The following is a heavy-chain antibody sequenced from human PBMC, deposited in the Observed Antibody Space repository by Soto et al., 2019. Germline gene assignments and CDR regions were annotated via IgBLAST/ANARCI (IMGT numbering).Heavy chain of an antibody. CDR2: IYRSGST. D-gene: IGHD3-10*01. J-gene: IGHJ4*02. V-gene: IGHV3-53*01. CDR1: GFNVSSNY. CDR3: AGDPGGSHDY. Sequence: PGGSLRLSCTASGFNVSSNYMSWVRQAPGKGLEWVSYIYRSGSTYYADSVKGRFTIFRDSSKNTLHLQMNSLRAEDTAVYYCAGDPGGSHDYWGQGTLVTVSS.